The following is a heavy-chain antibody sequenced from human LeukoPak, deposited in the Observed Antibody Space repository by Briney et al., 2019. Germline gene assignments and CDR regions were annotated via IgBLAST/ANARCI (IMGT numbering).Heavy chain of an antibody. V-gene: IGHV3-30*18. CDR2: ISYDRSNK. D-gene: IGHD3-22*01. Sequence: PGRSLRLSCAASGFTFSSYGMHWVRQAPGKGLEWVAVISYDRSNKYYADSVKGRFIISRDNSKNTLYLQMNSLRAVDTAVYYCAKNYDSSGYYARMDVWGQGTTVTVSS. CDR1: GFTFSSYG. J-gene: IGHJ6*02. CDR3: AKNYDSSGYYARMDV.